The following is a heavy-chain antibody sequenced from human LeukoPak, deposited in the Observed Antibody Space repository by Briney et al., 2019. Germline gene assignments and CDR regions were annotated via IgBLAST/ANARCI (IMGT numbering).Heavy chain of an antibody. CDR3: ARERLDYYGSGSYFYYFDY. V-gene: IGHV4-59*01. D-gene: IGHD3-10*01. Sequence: SETLSLTCTVSGGSISSYYWSWIRQPPGKGLEWIGYIYYSGSTNYNPSLKSRVTVSVDTSKSQFSLKLSSVTAADTAVYYCARERLDYYGSGSYFYYFDYWGQGTLVTVSS. CDR2: IYYSGST. J-gene: IGHJ4*02. CDR1: GGSISSYY.